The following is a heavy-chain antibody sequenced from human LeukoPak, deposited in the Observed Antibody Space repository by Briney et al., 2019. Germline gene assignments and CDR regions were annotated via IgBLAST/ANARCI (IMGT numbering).Heavy chain of an antibody. D-gene: IGHD5-12*01. Sequence: SETLSLTCTVSGDSMGTTTDYWGWIRQPPGKGLEWIGSVYYSGSTYYNPSLRRRFTISMDTSKNQFSLKVSLVTAADTARYFCAREIRGYSDTGYDTKYFDYWGQGIRVTVS. CDR2: VYYSGST. CDR1: GDSMGTTTDY. J-gene: IGHJ4*02. V-gene: IGHV4-39*07. CDR3: AREIRGYSDTGYDTKYFDY.